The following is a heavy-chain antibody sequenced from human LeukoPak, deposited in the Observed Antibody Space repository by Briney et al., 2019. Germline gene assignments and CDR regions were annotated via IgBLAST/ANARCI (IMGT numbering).Heavy chain of an antibody. CDR3: ARDLNTYYYDSS. CDR2: IYTSGST. Sequence: PSQTLFLTCTVSGGSISSGSYYWSWIRQPAGKGLEWIGRIYTSGSTNYNPSLKSRVTISVDTSKNQFSLKLSSVTAADTAVYYCARDLNTYYYDSSWGQGTLVTVSS. V-gene: IGHV4-61*02. CDR1: GGSISSGSYY. J-gene: IGHJ4*02. D-gene: IGHD3-22*01.